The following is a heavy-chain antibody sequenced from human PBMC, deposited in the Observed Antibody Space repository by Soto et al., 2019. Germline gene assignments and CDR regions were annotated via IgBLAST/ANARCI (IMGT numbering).Heavy chain of an antibody. CDR3: ARDYYRFNSGYGFSMDV. D-gene: IGHD5-12*01. CDR2: ISYDGSNK. J-gene: IGHJ6*02. CDR1: GFTFSSYA. V-gene: IGHV3-30-3*01. Sequence: QVQLVESGGGVVQPGRSLRLSCAASGFTFSSYAMYWVRQAPGKGLEWVAVISYDGSNKYYADSVKGRFTISRDNSKNXXYLQMNSLRAEDTAVYYCARDYYRFNSGYGFSMDVWGQGTTVTVSS.